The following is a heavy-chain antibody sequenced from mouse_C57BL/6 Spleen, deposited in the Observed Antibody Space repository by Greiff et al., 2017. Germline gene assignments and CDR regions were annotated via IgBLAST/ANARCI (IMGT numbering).Heavy chain of an antibody. J-gene: IGHJ3*01. CDR2: IDPNSGGT. Sequence: VQLQQPGAELVKPGASVKLSCKASGYTFTSYWMHWVKQRPGRGLEWIGRIDPNSGGTKYNEKFKSKATLTVDKHSSTAYMQLSRLTSEDSSVYYCATYGYAVGAWFAYWGQGTLVTVSA. CDR3: ATYGYAVGAWFAY. CDR1: GYTFTSYW. V-gene: IGHV1-72*01. D-gene: IGHD2-2*01.